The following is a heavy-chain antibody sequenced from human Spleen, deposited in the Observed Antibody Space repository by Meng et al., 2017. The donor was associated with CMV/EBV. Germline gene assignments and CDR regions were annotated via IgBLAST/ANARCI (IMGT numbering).Heavy chain of an antibody. J-gene: IGHJ4*02. CDR1: GFTFTTYA. Sequence: GGSLRLSCAASGFTFTTYAMTWVRQAPGKGLEWVSSISGGGGSTYYPDSVKGRFTISRDNSKSTLYLQMNGLRAEDTAVYYCARATLPPGWFYFDYWGQGTLVTVSS. CDR3: ARATLPPGWFYFDY. CDR2: ISGGGGST. V-gene: IGHV3-23*01. D-gene: IGHD2-15*01.